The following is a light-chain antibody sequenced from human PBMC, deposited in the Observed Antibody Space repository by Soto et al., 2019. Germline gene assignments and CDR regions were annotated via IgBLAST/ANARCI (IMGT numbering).Light chain of an antibody. CDR2: GAS. Sequence: EIVMTQSPATLSVSPGERATLSCRASQSVSSNLAWYQQKPGQAPRLLIYGASTRATGIPARFSGSGSGTEFTLTISSLQSEDFAVYYCQQYSTYTPRTFGQGTKVEIK. V-gene: IGKV3-15*01. CDR1: QSVSSN. J-gene: IGKJ1*01. CDR3: QQYSTYTPRT.